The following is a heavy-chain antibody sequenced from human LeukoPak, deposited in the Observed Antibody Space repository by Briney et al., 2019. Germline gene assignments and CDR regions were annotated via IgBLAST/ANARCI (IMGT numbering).Heavy chain of an antibody. CDR3: ARSSGWLFDY. CDR1: GYTFTSYY. J-gene: IGHJ4*02. V-gene: IGHV3-7*01. Sequence: GASLKVSCKASGYTFTSYYMHWVRQAPGKGREWVANIKQDGSEQYYVDSVKGRFTISRDNAKNSVYLQMNSLRPEDTAVYYCARSSGWLFDYWGQGTLVTVSS. D-gene: IGHD6-19*01. CDR2: IKQDGSEQ.